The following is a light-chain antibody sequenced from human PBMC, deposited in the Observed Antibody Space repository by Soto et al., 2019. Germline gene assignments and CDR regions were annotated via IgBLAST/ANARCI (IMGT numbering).Light chain of an antibody. V-gene: IGKV3-11*01. Sequence: EIVLIQSPATLSLSPGERATLSCRASQSVGSNLAWYQQNPGQAPRLLIFDASNRATGIPARFSGSGSGTDFILAISSLEPEDFVVYYCQQYNSYSLFTFGPGTKVDIK. CDR3: QQYNSYSLFT. CDR1: QSVGSN. J-gene: IGKJ3*01. CDR2: DAS.